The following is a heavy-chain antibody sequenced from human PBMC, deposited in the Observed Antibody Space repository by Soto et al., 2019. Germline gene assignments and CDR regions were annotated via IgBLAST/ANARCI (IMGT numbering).Heavy chain of an antibody. CDR3: TRALSGSYDS. D-gene: IGHD1-26*01. V-gene: IGHV6-1*01. CDR1: GDSVSSKSAA. J-gene: IGHJ5*01. CDR2: TYYRSKWST. Sequence: SQTLSLTCVISGDSVSSKSAAWNWIRQSPSRGLEWLGRTYYRSKWSTDYAVSVKSRITINPDTSKNQFSLQLNPVTPEDTAVYYCTRALSGSYDSWGQGTLVTVSS.